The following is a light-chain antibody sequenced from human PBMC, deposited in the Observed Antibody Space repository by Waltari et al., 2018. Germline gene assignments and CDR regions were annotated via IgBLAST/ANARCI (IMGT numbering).Light chain of an antibody. CDR2: EAT. CDR3: CSYVGGSRVL. CDR1: MSDIGAYNF. V-gene: IGLV2-23*01. J-gene: IGLJ2*01. Sequence: QSVLTQPASVSGSPGQSNTIPLTGTMSDIGAYNFVSWFQQLPGQAPRLLISEATKRPSGVSYRFSGSKSGNTASLSISDLQAEDEADYYCCSYVGGSRVLFGGGTKLTV.